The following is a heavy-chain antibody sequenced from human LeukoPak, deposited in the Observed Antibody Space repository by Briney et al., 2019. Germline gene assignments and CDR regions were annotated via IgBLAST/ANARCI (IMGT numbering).Heavy chain of an antibody. Sequence: GGSLRLSCAASGFTFSNHWMNWVRQAPGKGLEWVANTNQDGSEKFYVDSVKGRFTISRDNTRMSLYLQMNSLRVEDTAVYYCARDYHDSLRYYYYGMDVWGQGTTVTVSS. V-gene: IGHV3-7*01. CDR3: ARDYHDSLRYYYYGMDV. D-gene: IGHD3-22*01. J-gene: IGHJ6*02. CDR2: TNQDGSEK. CDR1: GFTFSNHW.